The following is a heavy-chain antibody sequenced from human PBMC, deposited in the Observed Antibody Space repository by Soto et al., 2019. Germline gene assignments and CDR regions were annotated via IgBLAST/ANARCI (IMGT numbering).Heavy chain of an antibody. CDR2: IIPIFGTA. J-gene: IGHJ4*02. D-gene: IGHD1-26*01. Sequence: QVQLVQSGAEVKKPGSSVKVSCKASGGTFSSYSINWVRQAPGQGLEWMGEIIPIFGTANYAQKFQGRVTITADESTSTAYMERSSLRSEDTAVYYCARDGGRHSVGIDYWGQGTLATVSS. CDR1: GGTFSSYS. V-gene: IGHV1-69*01. CDR3: ARDGGRHSVGIDY.